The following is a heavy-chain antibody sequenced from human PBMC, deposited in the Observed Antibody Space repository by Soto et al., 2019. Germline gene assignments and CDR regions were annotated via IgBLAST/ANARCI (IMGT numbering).Heavy chain of an antibody. CDR3: ARPQNDILTDSYTNYFDS. D-gene: IGHD3-9*01. CDR2: ISAYNGNT. V-gene: IGHV1-18*01. Sequence: ASVKVSCKASGYTFTNYGLTWVRQAPGQGPEWVGWISAYNGNTHYAQKLQGRIAMTTDTSTSTAYMELRSLSSDDTAVYYCARPQNDILTDSYTNYFDSWGQGTPVTVSS. CDR1: GYTFTNYG. J-gene: IGHJ4*02.